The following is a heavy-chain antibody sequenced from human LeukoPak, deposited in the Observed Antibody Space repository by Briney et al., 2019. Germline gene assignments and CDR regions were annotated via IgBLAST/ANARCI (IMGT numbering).Heavy chain of an antibody. CDR3: ARPTTSMSNYYFDS. D-gene: IGHD5-18*01. CDR2: MYYSGTT. Sequence: SETLSLTCTVSGDYWGWIRQSPGKGLEWIGSMYYSGTTYYNPSLKSRVTMSADTSNNQFSLNLTFVTAADTAIYYCARPTTSMSNYYFDSWGQGTLVTVSS. J-gene: IGHJ4*02. CDR1: GDY. V-gene: IGHV4-39*07.